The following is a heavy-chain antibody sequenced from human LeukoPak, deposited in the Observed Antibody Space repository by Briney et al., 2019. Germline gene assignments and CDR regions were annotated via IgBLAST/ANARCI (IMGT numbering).Heavy chain of an antibody. CDR3: ARDPLGATIDY. CDR1: GYSINSGYY. V-gene: IGHV4-38-2*02. CDR2: IYHSGST. D-gene: IGHD1-26*01. J-gene: IGHJ4*02. Sequence: SETLSVTCTVSGYSINSGYYWGWIRQPPGKGLEWIGSIYHSGSTYYNPSLKSRVTISVDTSKNQFSLKLSSVTAADTAVYYCARDPLGATIDYWGQGTLVTVSS.